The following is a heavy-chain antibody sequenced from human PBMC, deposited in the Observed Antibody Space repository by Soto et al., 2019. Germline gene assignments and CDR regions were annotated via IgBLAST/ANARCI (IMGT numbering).Heavy chain of an antibody. Sequence: SETLSLTCTVSGGSLGSYDWSWIRQPPGKGREWIGYVFYTGRANYNASLKSRVSISIDTANYQFSLKLSSVTAADTAVYYCARDGDGRMTTNPYYYNGMDVWGQGTTVTGSS. D-gene: IGHD4-4*01. J-gene: IGHJ6*02. CDR2: VFYTGRA. CDR1: GGSLGSYD. CDR3: ARDGDGRMTTNPYYYNGMDV. V-gene: IGHV4-59*01.